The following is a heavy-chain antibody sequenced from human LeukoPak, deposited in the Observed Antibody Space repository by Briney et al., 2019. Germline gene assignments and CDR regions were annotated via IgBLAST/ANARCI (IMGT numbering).Heavy chain of an antibody. J-gene: IGHJ5*02. D-gene: IGHD5-24*01. V-gene: IGHV4-59*08. CDR1: GGSISIYY. CDR2: IYYSGST. CDR3: ARQPTSRDGYNWFDP. Sequence: SETLSLTCTVSGGSISIYYWSWIRQPPGKGLEWIGYIYYSGSTNYNPSLKSRVTISVDTSKNQFSLKLSSVTAADTAVYYCARQPTSRDGYNWFDPWGQGTLVTVSS.